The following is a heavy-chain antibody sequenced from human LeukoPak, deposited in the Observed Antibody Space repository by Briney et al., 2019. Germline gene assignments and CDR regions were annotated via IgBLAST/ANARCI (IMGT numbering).Heavy chain of an antibody. D-gene: IGHD1-1*01. CDR1: GFTFSTYT. J-gene: IGHJ6*02. CDR2: ISSTGSYI. CDR3: ARGDYNWNDYYYYLMDV. V-gene: IGHV3-21*01. Sequence: GGSLRLSCAASGFTFSTYTMNWVRQAPGKGLEWVSFISSTGSYIYYADSVKGRFTISRDNAKNSLYLQMNSLRAEDTAVYYCARGDYNWNDYYYYLMDVWGQGTTVTVSS.